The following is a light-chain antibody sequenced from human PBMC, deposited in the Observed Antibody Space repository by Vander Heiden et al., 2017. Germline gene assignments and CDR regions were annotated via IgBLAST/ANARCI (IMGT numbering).Light chain of an antibody. Sequence: DIVMTLSPLFLPVTLGESASISCRSSQSLLHSNGYNYLDWYLQKPVQSPQLLIYLGSNRASGVPDRFSGSGSGTDFTLKISRVEAEDVGVYYCRQALQTPRTFGQGTKLEIK. CDR1: QSLLHSNGYNY. J-gene: IGKJ2*01. CDR3: RQALQTPRT. CDR2: LGS. V-gene: IGKV2-28*01.